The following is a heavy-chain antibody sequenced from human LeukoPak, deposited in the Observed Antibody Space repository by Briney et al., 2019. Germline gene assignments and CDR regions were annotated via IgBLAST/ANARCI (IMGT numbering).Heavy chain of an antibody. Sequence: PSQTLSLTCTVSGGSISSGGYYWSWIRQPPGKGLEWIGEINHSGSTNYNPSLKSRVTISVDTSKNQFSLKLSSVTAADTAVYYCARGLRVPAASLYWYFDLWGRGTLVTVSS. D-gene: IGHD2-2*01. CDR3: ARGLRVPAASLYWYFDL. CDR2: INHSGST. J-gene: IGHJ2*01. V-gene: IGHV4-30-2*01. CDR1: GGSISSGGYY.